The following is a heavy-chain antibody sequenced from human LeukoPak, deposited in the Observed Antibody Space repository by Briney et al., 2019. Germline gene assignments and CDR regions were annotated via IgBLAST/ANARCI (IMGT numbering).Heavy chain of an antibody. CDR3: ARDRTAMVTENTFP. D-gene: IGHD5-18*01. CDR1: GFTFCSYS. Sequence: KPGGSLRLSCAASGFTFCSYSMNWVRQAPGKGLEWVSSISSSSSYIYYADSVKGRFTISRDNAKNSLYLQMNSLRAEDTAVYYCARDRTAMVTENTFPWGQGTLVTVSS. CDR2: ISSSSSYI. J-gene: IGHJ5*02. V-gene: IGHV3-21*01.